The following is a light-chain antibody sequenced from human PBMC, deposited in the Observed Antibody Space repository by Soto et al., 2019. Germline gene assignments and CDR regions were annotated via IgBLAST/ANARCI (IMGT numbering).Light chain of an antibody. J-gene: IGKJ1*01. V-gene: IGKV3-20*01. Sequence: EIVLTQSPGTLSLSPGARVPLSCRASQSVGSSRLAWYQQKPGQTPRLLIYGASNRATGIPDRFSGSGSGTDFTLTISRLEPEDFAVYHCQQYGSSPWTFGQGTKVDIK. CDR3: QQYGSSPWT. CDR1: QSVGSSR. CDR2: GAS.